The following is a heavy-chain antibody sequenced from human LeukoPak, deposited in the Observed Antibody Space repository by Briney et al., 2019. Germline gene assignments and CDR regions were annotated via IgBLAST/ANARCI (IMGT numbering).Heavy chain of an antibody. CDR2: FDPEDGET. J-gene: IGHJ5*02. CDR1: GYTLTELS. CDR3: ATSALRYCSGGSCSYNWFDP. Sequence: GASVKVSCKVSGYTLTELSMHWVRQAPGKGLEWMGGFDPEDGETIYAQKFQDRVTMTEDTSTDTAYMELSSLRSEDTAVYYCATSALRYCSGGSCSYNWFDPWGQGTLVTVSS. D-gene: IGHD2-15*01. V-gene: IGHV1-24*01.